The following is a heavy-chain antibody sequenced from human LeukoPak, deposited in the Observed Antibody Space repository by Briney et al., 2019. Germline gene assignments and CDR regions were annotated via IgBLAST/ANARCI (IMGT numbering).Heavy chain of an antibody. CDR2: IYYSGST. D-gene: IGHD6-19*01. CDR1: GGSISSYY. V-gene: IGHV4-59*01. CDR3: ARGVGSGWYFDY. J-gene: IGHJ4*02. Sequence: PSETLSLTCTVSGGSISSYYWSWIRQPPGKGLEWIGYIYYSGSTNYNPSLKSRVTISVDTSKNQFSLKLSSVTAADTAVYHCARGVGSGWYFDYWGQGTLVTVSS.